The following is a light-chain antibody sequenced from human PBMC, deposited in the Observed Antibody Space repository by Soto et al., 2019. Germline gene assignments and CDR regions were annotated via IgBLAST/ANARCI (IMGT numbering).Light chain of an antibody. CDR3: ATWDASLNGLV. CDR1: HSNIGSNR. Sequence: QAVVTQPPSVSGTPGQRVTISCSGSHSNIGSNRVKWYRQFPGMAPSSLIYANDQRPSGVPDRFSGSKSGTSASLAISGLQSEDEADYFCATWDASLNGLVFGGGTKLTVL. CDR2: AND. V-gene: IGLV1-44*01. J-gene: IGLJ2*01.